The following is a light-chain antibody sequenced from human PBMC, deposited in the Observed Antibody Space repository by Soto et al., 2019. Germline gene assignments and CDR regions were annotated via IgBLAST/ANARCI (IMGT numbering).Light chain of an antibody. J-gene: IGKJ5*01. CDR1: QDIYNY. Sequence: DIQMTQSPSSLSASVGDRVTITCQASQDIYNYLNWYQQKPGKAPKLLICDASNLETGVPSRFSGSGSGTDFTFTISSLQPEDIATYYCQQYDNLPITFGQRTRLEIK. V-gene: IGKV1-33*01. CDR2: DAS. CDR3: QQYDNLPIT.